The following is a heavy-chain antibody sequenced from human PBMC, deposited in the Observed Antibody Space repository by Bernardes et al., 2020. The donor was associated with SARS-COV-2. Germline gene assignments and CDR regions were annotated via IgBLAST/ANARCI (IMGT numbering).Heavy chain of an antibody. CDR2: FDPEDGET. D-gene: IGHD1-26*01. CDR1: GYTLTELS. V-gene: IGHV1-24*01. J-gene: IGHJ4*02. Sequence: ASVKVSCKVSGYTLTELSMHWVRQAPGKGLEWMGGFDPEDGETIYAQKFQGRVTMTEDTSTDTAYMELSSLRSEDTAVYYCATAQSGSYFGLFDYWGQGTLVTVSS. CDR3: ATAQSGSYFGLFDY.